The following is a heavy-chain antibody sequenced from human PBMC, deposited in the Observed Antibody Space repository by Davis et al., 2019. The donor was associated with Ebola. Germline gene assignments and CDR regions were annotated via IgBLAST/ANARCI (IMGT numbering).Heavy chain of an antibody. D-gene: IGHD2-21*01. V-gene: IGHV1-69*04. CDR2: IIPILGIA. CDR1: GGTFSSYA. Sequence: SVKVSCKASGGTFSSYAISWVRQAPGQGLEWMGRIIPILGIANYAQKFQGRVTITADKSTSTAYMELSSLRSEDTAVYYCASYSKTKTYYYYGMDVWGQGTTVTVSS. J-gene: IGHJ6*02. CDR3: ASYSKTKTYYYYGMDV.